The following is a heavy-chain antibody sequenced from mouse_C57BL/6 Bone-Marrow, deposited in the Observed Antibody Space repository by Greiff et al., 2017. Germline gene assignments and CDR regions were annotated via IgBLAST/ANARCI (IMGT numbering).Heavy chain of an antibody. Sequence: EVKLVESGAELVRPGASVKLSCTASGFNIKDDYMHWVKQRPEQGLEWIGWIDPENGDTEYASKFQGKATITADTSSNTAYLQLSSLTSEDTAVYYCTTEGTAQATNAYWGQGTLVTVSA. CDR1: GFNIKDDY. D-gene: IGHD3-2*02. CDR3: TTEGTAQATNAY. V-gene: IGHV14-4*01. J-gene: IGHJ3*01. CDR2: IDPENGDT.